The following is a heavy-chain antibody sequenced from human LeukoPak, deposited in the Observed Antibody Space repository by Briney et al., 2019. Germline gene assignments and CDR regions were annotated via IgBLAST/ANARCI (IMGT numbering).Heavy chain of an antibody. CDR3: ARHLVAVAGTSTDFDY. Sequence: GESLKISCKGSGYSFTSYWISWVRQMPGKGLEWMGRIDPSDSYTNYSPSFQGHVTILVDKSISTAYLQWSSLKASDTAMYYCARHLVAVAGTSTDFDYWGQGTLVTDSS. CDR2: IDPSDSYT. J-gene: IGHJ4*02. D-gene: IGHD6-19*01. CDR1: GYSFTSYW. V-gene: IGHV5-10-1*01.